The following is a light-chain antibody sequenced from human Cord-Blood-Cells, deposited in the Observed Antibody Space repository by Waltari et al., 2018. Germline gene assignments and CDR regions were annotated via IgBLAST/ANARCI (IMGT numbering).Light chain of an antibody. CDR1: SRDVGGYNY. J-gene: IGLJ1*01. V-gene: IGLV2-14*03. CDR2: DVS. Sequence: QSALTQPASVSGSPGQSLTISCTGTSRDVGGYNYVPWYQHHPGKAPKLMIYDVSNRHSVFSNRFSRSKSGNTASLTLSGLQAEDEAEYYCSSYTSSSTPYVFGTGTKVTVL. CDR3: SSYTSSSTPYV.